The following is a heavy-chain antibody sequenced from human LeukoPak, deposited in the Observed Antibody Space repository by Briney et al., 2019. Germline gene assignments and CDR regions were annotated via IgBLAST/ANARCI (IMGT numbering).Heavy chain of an antibody. D-gene: IGHD1-14*01. J-gene: IGHJ4*02. V-gene: IGHV1-2*02. CDR3: ARFTDQTVDY. CDR1: GYTFTSYG. Sequence: ASVKVSCKASGYTFTSYGISWVRQAPGQGLEWMGWINPNSGGTNYAQKFRGRVTMTRDTSISTAYMELSRLRSDDTAVYYCARFTDQTVDYWGQGTLVTVSS. CDR2: INPNSGGT.